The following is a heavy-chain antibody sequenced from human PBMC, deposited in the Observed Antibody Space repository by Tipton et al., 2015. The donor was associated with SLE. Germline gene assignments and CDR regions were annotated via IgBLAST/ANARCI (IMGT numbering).Heavy chain of an antibody. V-gene: IGHV4-39*07. CDR2: IYYSGST. J-gene: IGHJ4*02. CDR1: GGSISSGSYY. D-gene: IGHD3-22*01. CDR3: ARDRDDSSGYYYAY. Sequence: TLSLTCTVSGGSISSGSYYWGWIRQPPGKGLEWIGSIYYSGSTYYNPSLKSRVTISVDTSKNQFSLKLSSVTDADTAVYYCARDRDDSSGYYYAYWGQGTLVTVSS.